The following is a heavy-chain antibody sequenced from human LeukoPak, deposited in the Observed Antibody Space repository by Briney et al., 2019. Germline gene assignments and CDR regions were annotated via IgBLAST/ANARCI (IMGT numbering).Heavy chain of an antibody. CDR2: ISYDGSNK. CDR3: AKDWGGSYYYGMDV. V-gene: IGHV3-30*04. D-gene: IGHD1-26*01. Sequence: PGGSLRLSCAASGFTFSSYAMHWVRQAPGKGLEWVAVISYDGSNKYYADSVKGRFTISRDNSKNTLYLQMNSLRAEDTAVYYCAKDWGGSYYYGMDVWGQGTTVTVSS. CDR1: GFTFSSYA. J-gene: IGHJ6*02.